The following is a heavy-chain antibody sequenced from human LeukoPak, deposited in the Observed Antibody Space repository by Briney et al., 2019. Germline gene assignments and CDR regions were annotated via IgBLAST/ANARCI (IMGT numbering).Heavy chain of an antibody. CDR2: INHSGST. Sequence: SETLSLTCAVYGGSFSGYYWSWIRQPPGKGLEWIGEINHSGSTNYNPSLKSRVTISVETSKNQFSLKLSSVTAADTAVYYCARDRKWFDPWGQGTLVTVSS. V-gene: IGHV4-34*01. CDR3: ARDRKWFDP. CDR1: GGSFSGYY. J-gene: IGHJ5*02.